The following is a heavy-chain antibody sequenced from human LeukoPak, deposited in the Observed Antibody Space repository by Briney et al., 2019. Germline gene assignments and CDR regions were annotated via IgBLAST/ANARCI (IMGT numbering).Heavy chain of an antibody. D-gene: IGHD3-9*01. Sequence: ASVKVSCKSSAYTFTSYDINWVRQATGQGIEWMGWMNPNSGNTGYAQKFQGRVTMTRNTSISTAYMELSSLRSEDTAVYYCARGGTYYDILTGYYPLKLAYYYYGIDVWGQGTTVTVSS. CDR3: ARGGTYYDILTGYYPLKLAYYYYGIDV. CDR2: MNPNSGNT. V-gene: IGHV1-8*01. J-gene: IGHJ6*02. CDR1: AYTFTSYD.